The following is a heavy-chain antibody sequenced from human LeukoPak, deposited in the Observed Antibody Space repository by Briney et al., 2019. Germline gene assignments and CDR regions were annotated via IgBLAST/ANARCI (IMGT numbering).Heavy chain of an antibody. CDR3: AGGRPHGNDY. V-gene: IGHV3-30*03. CDR2: ISYDGSNK. J-gene: IGHJ4*02. D-gene: IGHD4-23*01. CDR1: GFTFSSYG. Sequence: GGSLRLSCAASGFTFSSYGMHWVRQAPGKGLEWVAVISYDGSNKYYADSVKGRFTISRDNSKNTLYLQMNSLRVEDTAVYYCAGGRPHGNDYWGQGTLVTVSS.